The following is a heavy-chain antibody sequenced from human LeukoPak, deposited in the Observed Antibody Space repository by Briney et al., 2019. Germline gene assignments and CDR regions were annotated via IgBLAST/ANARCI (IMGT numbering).Heavy chain of an antibody. CDR1: GYSFTSYW. V-gene: IGHV5-51*01. Sequence: RGESLKISCKGSGYSFTSYWIGWVRQMPGKGLEWMGIIYPGDSDTRYSPSFQGQVTISADKSISTAYLQWSSLKASDTAMYYCARSSPYYDSSGYNYFDYWGQGTLVTVSS. J-gene: IGHJ4*02. D-gene: IGHD3-22*01. CDR2: IYPGDSDT. CDR3: ARSSPYYDSSGYNYFDY.